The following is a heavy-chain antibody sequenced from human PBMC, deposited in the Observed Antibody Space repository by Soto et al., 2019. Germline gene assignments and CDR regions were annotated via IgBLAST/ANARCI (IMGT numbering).Heavy chain of an antibody. V-gene: IGHV3-73*01. CDR1: GFTFSGSA. Sequence: GGSLRLSCAASGFTFSGSAMHWVRQASGKGLEWVGRIRSKANSYATAYAASVKGRFTISRDDSKNTAYLQMNSLKTEDTAVYYCTVTSDYDILTGGFDYWGQGTLVTVSS. D-gene: IGHD3-9*01. CDR3: TVTSDYDILTGGFDY. J-gene: IGHJ4*02. CDR2: IRSKANSYAT.